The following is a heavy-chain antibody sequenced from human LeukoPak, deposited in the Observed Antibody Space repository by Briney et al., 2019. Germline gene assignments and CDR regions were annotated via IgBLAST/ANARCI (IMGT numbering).Heavy chain of an antibody. CDR2: VYSRGST. Sequence: SETLSLTCTVSGDSISSSSYYWGWIRQPPGKGLEWIGSVYSRGSTYYNPSLKSRVTISVDTSKNHFSLKLSSVTAADTAVYYCARAPLDYDSSGYYYFDYWGQGTLVTVSS. D-gene: IGHD3-22*01. V-gene: IGHV4-39*07. J-gene: IGHJ4*02. CDR1: GDSISSSSYY. CDR3: ARAPLDYDSSGYYYFDY.